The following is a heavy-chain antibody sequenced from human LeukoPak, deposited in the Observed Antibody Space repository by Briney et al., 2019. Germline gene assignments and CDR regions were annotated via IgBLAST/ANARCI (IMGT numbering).Heavy chain of an antibody. D-gene: IGHD1-26*01. Sequence: GASVKVSCKASGGTFSSYAISWVRQAPGQGLEWMGGIIPIFGTANYAQKFQGRVTITADKSTSTAYLELSSLTSEDTAVYYCAAELYSGIFGRCCSFAYWGQGTLVTVSS. J-gene: IGHJ4*02. V-gene: IGHV1-69*06. CDR2: IIPIFGTA. CDR1: GGTFSSYA. CDR3: AAELYSGIFGRCCSFAY.